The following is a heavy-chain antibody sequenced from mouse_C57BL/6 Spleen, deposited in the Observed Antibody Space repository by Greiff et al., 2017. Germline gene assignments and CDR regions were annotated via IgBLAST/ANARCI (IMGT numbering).Heavy chain of an antibody. D-gene: IGHD2-4*01. V-gene: IGHV1-26*01. CDR3: ARGGDYPWFAY. CDR2: INPNNGGT. J-gene: IGHJ3*01. Sequence: VQLQQSGPELVKPGASVKISCKASGYTFTDYYMNWVKQSHGKSLEWIGDINPNNGGTSYNQKFKGKATLTVDKSSSTAYMGHRSRTSEDSAVYYCARGGDYPWFAYGGQGTLVTVSA. CDR1: GYTFTDYY.